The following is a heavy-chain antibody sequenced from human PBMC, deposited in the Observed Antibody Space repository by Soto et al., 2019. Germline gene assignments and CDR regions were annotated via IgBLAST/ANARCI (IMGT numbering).Heavy chain of an antibody. J-gene: IGHJ4*02. V-gene: IGHV3-74*01. D-gene: IGHD2-2*01. CDR3: ARGNLPIVVVPAAIDY. CDR2: INTDGSST. CDR1: GFTFSNYW. Sequence: EVQLVESGGGLVQPGGSLRLSCAASGFTFSNYWMHLVRQTPGKGLVWVSRINTDGSSTNDADSVKGRFTISRDNAKNTLYLQMNGLRVEDTGVFYCARGNLPIVVVPAAIDYWGQVTQVTVSS.